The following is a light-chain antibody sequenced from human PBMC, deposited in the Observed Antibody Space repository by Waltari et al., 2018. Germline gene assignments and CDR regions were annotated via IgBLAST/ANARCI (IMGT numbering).Light chain of an antibody. Sequence: DIQLTQSPSFLSASVGDRVTITCRASQGISSYLAWYQQKPGKAPKLLIYAASTLQSGVPSSLSGSGSGTEFTLTISSLQPEDFATYYCQQLNSYLTFGGGTKVEIK. V-gene: IGKV1-9*01. CDR2: AAS. CDR1: QGISSY. J-gene: IGKJ4*01. CDR3: QQLNSYLT.